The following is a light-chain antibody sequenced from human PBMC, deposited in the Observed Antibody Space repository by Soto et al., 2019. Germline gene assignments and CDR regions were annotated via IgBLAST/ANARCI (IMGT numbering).Light chain of an antibody. V-gene: IGLV1-47*01. CDR3: AKWDDSLRVYV. CDR2: RND. J-gene: IGLJ1*01. CDR1: NSRSGSNY. Sequence: QSVLPQPPSASGTPGQRVTISCSTSNSRSGSNYVYWYQQLPGTAPKLLICRNDQRPSGVPDRFSGSKSGTSASLAISGLRSEDEADYYCAKWDDSLRVYVFGTGTKLTVL.